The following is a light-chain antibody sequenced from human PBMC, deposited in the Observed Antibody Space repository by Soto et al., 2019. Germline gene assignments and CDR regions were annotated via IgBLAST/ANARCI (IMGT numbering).Light chain of an antibody. CDR2: DVT. V-gene: IGLV2-14*03. CDR3: SSYTSTSTYV. Sequence: QSVLTQPASVSGSPGQWITISCTGTSSDVGGYNYVSWFQQHPGKAPELMIYDVTNRPSGISNRFSGSKSGNTASLTISGLQAEDEADYYCSSYTSTSTYVFGTGTKLTVL. CDR1: SSDVGGYNY. J-gene: IGLJ1*01.